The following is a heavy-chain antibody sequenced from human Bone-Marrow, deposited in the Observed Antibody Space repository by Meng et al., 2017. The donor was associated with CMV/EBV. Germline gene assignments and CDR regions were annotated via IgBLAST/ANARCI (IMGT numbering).Heavy chain of an antibody. CDR1: FINYR. Sequence: FINYRVAWVRKKPGKGVEWMGITYPGDSETRYSPSFQGHVTISADKSISTAYLQWSSLKASDTAMYYCARVPGYCSSASCYKGPLDYWGQGTLVTVSS. V-gene: IGHV5-51*01. D-gene: IGHD2-2*02. CDR3: ARVPGYCSSASCYKGPLDY. CDR2: TYPGDSET. J-gene: IGHJ4*02.